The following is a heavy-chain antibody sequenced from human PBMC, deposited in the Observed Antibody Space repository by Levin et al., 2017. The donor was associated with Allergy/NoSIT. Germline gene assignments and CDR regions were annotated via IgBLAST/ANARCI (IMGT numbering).Heavy chain of an antibody. CDR2: IDWDDDK. J-gene: IGHJ4*02. V-gene: IGHV2-70*04. D-gene: IGHD3-10*01. CDR3: ARYPSVASGGFFDY. Sequence: QTLSLTCTFSGFSLSTSGVRVSWIRQPPGKALEWLARIDWDDDKFYSTSLKTRLTISKDTSKNQVVLTMTNMDPVDTATYYCARYPSVASGGFFDYWGQGTLVAVSS. CDR1: GFSLSTSGVR.